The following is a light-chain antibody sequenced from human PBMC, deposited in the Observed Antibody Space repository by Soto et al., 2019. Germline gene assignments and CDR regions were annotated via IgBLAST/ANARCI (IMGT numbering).Light chain of an antibody. J-gene: IGKJ2*01. CDR2: GAS. CDR1: QSVSSSY. Sequence: EIVLTQSPGTLSLSPGERATLSCRASQSVSSSYLAWYQQKPGQAPRLLIYGASSRATGIPDRFSGSGSGTYFTLTISRVEPEDFVVYYCQHYGSSPGTFGQGTKLEIK. CDR3: QHYGSSPGT. V-gene: IGKV3-20*01.